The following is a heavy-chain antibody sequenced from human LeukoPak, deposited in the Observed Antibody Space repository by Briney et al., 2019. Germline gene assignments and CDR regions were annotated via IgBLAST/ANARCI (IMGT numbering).Heavy chain of an antibody. CDR1: SGSISTSNYY. V-gene: IGHV4-39*07. J-gene: IGHJ3*02. CDR2: IFYSGST. CDR3: ASGYDYAFDI. Sequence: SETLSLTCTVSSGSISTSNYYSGWVRQPPGKALEWIGNIFYSGSTYYSPSLKSRVTISLDTSRKQFSLKLTSVTAATTPVYYCASGYDYAFDIWGQGTMVTVSS. D-gene: IGHD5-12*01.